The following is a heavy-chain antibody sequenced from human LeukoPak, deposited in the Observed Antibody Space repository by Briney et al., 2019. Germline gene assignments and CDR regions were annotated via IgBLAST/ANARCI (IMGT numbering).Heavy chain of an antibody. CDR3: ARDTDYYDSSGYKKGWYFEL. D-gene: IGHD3-22*01. V-gene: IGHV4-59*01. J-gene: IGHJ2*01. Sequence: PSETLSLTCTVSGGSISSYYWSWIRQPPGKGLEWIGYIYYSGSTNYNPSLKSRVTISVDTSKIQFSLKLSSVSAADTAVYYCARDTDYYDSSGYKKGWYFELWGRGTLVTVSS. CDR2: IYYSGST. CDR1: GGSISSYY.